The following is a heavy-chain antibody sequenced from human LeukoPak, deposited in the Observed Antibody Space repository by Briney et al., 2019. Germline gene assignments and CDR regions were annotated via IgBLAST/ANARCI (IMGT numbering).Heavy chain of an antibody. J-gene: IGHJ4*02. D-gene: IGHD1-7*01. V-gene: IGHV3-30-3*01. CDR3: ARDYWWNYDY. CDR2: ISKDGSDK. Sequence: GGSLRLSCAGSGFTFSSYAMNWVRQAPGKGLEWVAVISKDGSDKYYPGSVRGRFTISRDNSKNTIYLQMDSLRAEDTAIYYCARDYWWNYDYWGQGTLVTVSS. CDR1: GFTFSSYA.